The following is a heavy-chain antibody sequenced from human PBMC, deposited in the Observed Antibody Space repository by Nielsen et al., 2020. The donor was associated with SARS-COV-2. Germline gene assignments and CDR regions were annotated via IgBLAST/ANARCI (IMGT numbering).Heavy chain of an antibody. CDR1: GFTFSNAS. J-gene: IGHJ4*02. D-gene: IGHD1-26*01. CDR2: IKSKTDGGTT. CDR3: VTDRRVVGADTDC. V-gene: IGHV3-15*01. Sequence: GESLKISCAASGFTFSNASMSWVRQAPGKGLEWVGRIKSKTDGGTTDYAAPAKGRFTISRDDSKNTLYLQMSSLNTEDTAVYYCVTDRRVVGADTDCWGQGTLVTVSS.